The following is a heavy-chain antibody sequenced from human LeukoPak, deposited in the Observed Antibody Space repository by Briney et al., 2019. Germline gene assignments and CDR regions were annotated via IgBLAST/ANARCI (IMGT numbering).Heavy chain of an antibody. V-gene: IGHV3-64*01. CDR2: ISSNGGST. Sequence: PGGSLRLSCAASGFTFSSYAMHWVRQAPGKGLEYVSAISSNGGSTYYANSVKGRFTISRDNSKNTLYLQMGSLRAEDMAVYYCARGDYYDSSGPPDYWGQGTLVTVSS. CDR1: GFTFSSYA. D-gene: IGHD3-22*01. J-gene: IGHJ4*02. CDR3: ARGDYYDSSGPPDY.